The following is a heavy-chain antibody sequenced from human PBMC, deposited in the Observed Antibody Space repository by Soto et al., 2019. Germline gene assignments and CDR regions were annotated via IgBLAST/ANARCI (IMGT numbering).Heavy chain of an antibody. D-gene: IGHD3-10*01. Sequence: QVQLVQSGAEVKKPGASVKVSCKASGYTFSNYLLHWVRQAPGQGLEWMGGINAGNGHTKYSQKFQGRVTFTRDTSATTAYIELSSLRSEDTAVYYCASPSYGSGSYAWGQGTLVTVSS. J-gene: IGHJ5*02. CDR2: INAGNGHT. CDR3: ASPSYGSGSYA. CDR1: GYTFSNYL. V-gene: IGHV1-3*01.